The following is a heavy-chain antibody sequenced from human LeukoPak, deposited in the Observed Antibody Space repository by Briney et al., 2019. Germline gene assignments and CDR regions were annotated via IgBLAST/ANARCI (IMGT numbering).Heavy chain of an antibody. CDR2: ISSSSSYI. Sequence: GGSLRLSCAASGFTFSNHAMNWVRQAPGKGLEWVSSISSSSSYIYYADSVKGRFTISRDNAKNSLYLQMNSLRAEDTAVYYCARFGTNTVTTDYYFDYWGQGTLVTVSS. CDR3: ARFGTNTVTTDYYFDY. V-gene: IGHV3-21*01. J-gene: IGHJ4*02. D-gene: IGHD4-17*01. CDR1: GFTFSNHA.